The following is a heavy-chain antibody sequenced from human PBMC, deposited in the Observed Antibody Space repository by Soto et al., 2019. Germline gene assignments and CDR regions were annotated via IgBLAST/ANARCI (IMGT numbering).Heavy chain of an antibody. V-gene: IGHV3-23*01. D-gene: IGHD3-22*01. J-gene: IGHJ4*02. Sequence: GGSLRLSCAASGFTFSSYAMSWVRQAPGKGLEWVSAISGSGGSTYYADSVKGRFTISRDNSKNTLYLQMNSLRAEDTAVYYCAKILHYYDSSGLLRWGQGTLVTVSS. CDR2: ISGSGGST. CDR3: AKILHYYDSSGLLR. CDR1: GFTFSSYA.